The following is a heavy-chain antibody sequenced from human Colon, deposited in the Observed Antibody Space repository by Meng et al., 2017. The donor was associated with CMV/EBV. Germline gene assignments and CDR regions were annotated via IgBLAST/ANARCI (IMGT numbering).Heavy chain of an antibody. CDR1: GFTFADHA. J-gene: IGHJ6*02. Sequence: SLKISCAASGFTFADHAMHWVRQVPGKGLEWGAVINWNSGNIGYADSVKGRFTISRDNAKNSLYLQMNSLRAEDTALYYCAKDKGVGYARGGMDGWGQGTTVTVSS. CDR2: INWNSGNI. D-gene: IGHD3-16*01. V-gene: IGHV3-9*01. CDR3: AKDKGVGYARGGMDG.